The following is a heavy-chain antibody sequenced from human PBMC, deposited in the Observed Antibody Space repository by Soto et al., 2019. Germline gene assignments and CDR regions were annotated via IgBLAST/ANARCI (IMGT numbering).Heavy chain of an antibody. D-gene: IGHD6-19*01. Sequence: EVQLLESGGGLVQPGGSLRLSCVASGFTFANHAMSWVRQAPGKGLEWVSAISGSGTNTFYPDSVKGRFTISRDNSKSTLYLQMLSLGVEDTAVYYCATGYSSGWPGRYYYYMDVWGKGTTVTVFS. J-gene: IGHJ6*03. CDR1: GFTFANHA. CDR2: ISGSGTNT. V-gene: IGHV3-23*01. CDR3: ATGYSSGWPGRYYYYMDV.